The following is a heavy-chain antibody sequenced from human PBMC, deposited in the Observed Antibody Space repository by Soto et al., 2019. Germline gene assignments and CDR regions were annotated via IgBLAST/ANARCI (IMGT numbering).Heavy chain of an antibody. V-gene: IGHV3-33*01. CDR1: GFTFSSYG. D-gene: IGHD6-13*01. Sequence: GGSLIPSCAASGFTFSSYGMHWVRQAPGKGLEWVAVIWYDGSNKYYADSVKGRFTISRDNSKNTLYLQMNSLRAEDTAVYYCARDHRPTDSSSWLYYLDYWGQGTLVTVSS. CDR2: IWYDGSNK. J-gene: IGHJ4*02. CDR3: ARDHRPTDSSSWLYYLDY.